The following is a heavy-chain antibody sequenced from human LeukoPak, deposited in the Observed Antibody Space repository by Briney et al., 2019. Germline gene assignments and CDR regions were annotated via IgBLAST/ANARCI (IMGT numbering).Heavy chain of an antibody. J-gene: IGHJ5*02. CDR1: GYTFTGYY. D-gene: IGHD6-19*01. CDR3: ARGGRAVASLTYNWFDP. CDR2: INPNSGGT. V-gene: IGHV1-2*02. Sequence: ASVKVSCKASGYTFTGYYMHWVRQAPGQGLEWMGWINPNSGGTSYAQKFQGRVTMTRDTSISTAYMELSRLRSDDTAVYYCARGGRAVASLTYNWFDPWGQGTLVTVSS.